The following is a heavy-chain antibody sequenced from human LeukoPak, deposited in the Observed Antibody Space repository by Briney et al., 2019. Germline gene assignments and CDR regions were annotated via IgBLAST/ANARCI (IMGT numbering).Heavy chain of an antibody. CDR3: ARELYGDYVFDY. Sequence: GGSLRLSCAASGFTFSDYYMSWIRQAPGKGLEWVSYISSSSRTIYYADSVKGRFSISRDNAKNSLYLQMNSLRDEDTAVYYCARELYGDYVFDYWGQGTLVTVSS. V-gene: IGHV3-11*04. CDR2: ISSSSRTI. J-gene: IGHJ4*02. CDR1: GFTFSDYY. D-gene: IGHD4-17*01.